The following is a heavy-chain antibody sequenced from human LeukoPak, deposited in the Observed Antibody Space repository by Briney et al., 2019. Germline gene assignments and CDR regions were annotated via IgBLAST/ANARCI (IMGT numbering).Heavy chain of an antibody. Sequence: PGGSLRLFCAASGFTFSSYSMNWVRQAPGKGLEWVSYIRSSSSTIYYADSVKGRFTISRDNAKNSLYLQMNSLRAEDTAVYYCAREPQFQYCSSTSCYLRDDALDIWGQGTMVTVSS. CDR3: AREPQFQYCSSTSCYLRDDALDI. J-gene: IGHJ3*02. V-gene: IGHV3-48*01. CDR1: GFTFSSYS. D-gene: IGHD2-2*01. CDR2: IRSSSSTI.